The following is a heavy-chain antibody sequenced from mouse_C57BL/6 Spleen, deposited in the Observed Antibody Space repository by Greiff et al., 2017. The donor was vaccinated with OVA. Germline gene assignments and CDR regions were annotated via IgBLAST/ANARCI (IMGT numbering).Heavy chain of an antibody. CDR1: GFTFSDYY. D-gene: IGHD1-1*01. J-gene: IGHJ2*01. CDR3: ARRKIYYYGSSYDYFDY. Sequence: EVKLMESEGGLVQPGSSMKLSCTASGFTFSDYYMAWVRQVPEKGLEWVANINYDGSSTYYLDSLKSRFIISRDNAKNILYLQMSSLKSEDTATYYCARRKIYYYGSSYDYFDYWGQGTTLTVSS. CDR2: INYDGSST. V-gene: IGHV5-16*01.